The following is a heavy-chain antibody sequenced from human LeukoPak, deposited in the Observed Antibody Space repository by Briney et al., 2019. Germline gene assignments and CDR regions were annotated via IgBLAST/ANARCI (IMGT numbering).Heavy chain of an antibody. CDR3: ARGANRAARPFPTQYYFDY. CDR1: GGSVSSSSYY. V-gene: IGHV4-39*07. D-gene: IGHD6-6*01. CDR2: IYHSGST. Sequence: PSETLSLTCTVSGGSVSSSSYYWGWIRQPPGKGLEWIGSIYHSGSTYYNPSLKSRVTISVDTSKNQFSLKLSSVTAADTAVYYCARGANRAARPFPTQYYFDYWGQGTLVTVSS. J-gene: IGHJ4*02.